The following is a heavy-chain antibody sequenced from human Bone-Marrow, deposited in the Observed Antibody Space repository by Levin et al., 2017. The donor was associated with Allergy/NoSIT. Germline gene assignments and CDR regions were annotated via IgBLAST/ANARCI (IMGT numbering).Heavy chain of an antibody. V-gene: IGHV3-23*01. CDR3: AKDRVGHTRMYAC. CDR2: ISGSGSTT. D-gene: IGHD2-8*01. Sequence: PGGSLRLSCAASGFTFSSYAMSWVRQAPAKGLEWVSAISGSGSTTSYADSVKGRFTISRDNSKNTLYLQMNRLRAKDTAVYFCAKDRVGHTRMYACWGQGTLVTVSS. J-gene: IGHJ4*02. CDR1: GFTFSSYA.